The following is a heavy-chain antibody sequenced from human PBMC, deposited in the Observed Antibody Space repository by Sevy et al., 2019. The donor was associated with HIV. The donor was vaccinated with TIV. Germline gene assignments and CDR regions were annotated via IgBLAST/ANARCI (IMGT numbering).Heavy chain of an antibody. CDR3: ERDLEYYDNGDYGPAFMLDY. D-gene: IGHD4-17*01. CDR1: GFTFSSYG. Sequence: GGSLRLSCAASGFTFSSYGMHWVRQAPGKGLEWVALIWFDGSNTYYADSVKGRFTISRDSAKNTLHLQMNSMRGEDTAVYYCERDLEYYDNGDYGPAFMLDYWGQGTLVTVSS. J-gene: IGHJ4*02. CDR2: IWFDGSNT. V-gene: IGHV3-33*01.